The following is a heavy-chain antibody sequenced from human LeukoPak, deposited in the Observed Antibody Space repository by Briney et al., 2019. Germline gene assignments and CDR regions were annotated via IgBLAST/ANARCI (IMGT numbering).Heavy chain of an antibody. V-gene: IGHV4-59*01. CDR2: IYYSGST. J-gene: IGHJ3*02. CDR1: GGSLSGFY. Sequence: SETLSLTCAVSGGSLSGFYWSWIRQPPGKGLEWIGYIYYSGSTNYNPSLKSRVTISVDTSKNQFSLKLSSVTAADTAVYYCARGIAVAGTRDDAFDIWGQGTMVTVSS. D-gene: IGHD6-19*01. CDR3: ARGIAVAGTRDDAFDI.